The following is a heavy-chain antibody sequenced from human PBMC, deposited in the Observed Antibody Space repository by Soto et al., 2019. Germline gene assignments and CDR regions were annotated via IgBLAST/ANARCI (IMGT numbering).Heavy chain of an antibody. D-gene: IGHD2-21*02. CDR3: AGDRCGGDCYSFGY. V-gene: IGHV3-9*01. CDR1: GFIFDNHA. J-gene: IGHJ4*02. CDR2: VSWNSGSI. Sequence: GGSLRLSCAASGFIFDNHAMNWVRQAPGKGLEWVAGVSWNSGSIDYADSVKGRFTISRDNAKNSLYLQMNSLRAEDTALYYCAGDRCGGDCYSFGYWGQGTPVTASS.